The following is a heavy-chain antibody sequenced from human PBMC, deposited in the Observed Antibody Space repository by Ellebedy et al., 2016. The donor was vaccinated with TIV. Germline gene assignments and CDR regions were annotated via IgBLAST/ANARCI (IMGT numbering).Heavy chain of an antibody. CDR2: IFYSGTT. J-gene: IGHJ4*02. V-gene: IGHV4-59*01. CDR1: GGSISSFY. D-gene: IGHD2-2*02. Sequence: MPSETLSLTCTVSGGSISSFYWSWIRQSPGKGLEWIGYIFYSGTTNSDPSLRSRVTISVDTSKNQFSLNLNSVTAADTAVYFCARGTGSYRRAGFDYWGQGALVTVSS. CDR3: ARGTGSYRRAGFDY.